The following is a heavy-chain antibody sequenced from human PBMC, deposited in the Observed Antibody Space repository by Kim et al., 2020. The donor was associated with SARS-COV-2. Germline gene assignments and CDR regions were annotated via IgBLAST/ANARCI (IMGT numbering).Heavy chain of an antibody. CDR3: AKGLGYDSSGDDAFDI. J-gene: IGHJ3*02. D-gene: IGHD3-22*01. CDR2: ISWNSGSI. V-gene: IGHV3-9*01. CDR1: GFTFDDYA. Sequence: GGSLRLSCAASGFTFDDYAMHWVRQAPGKGLEWVSGISWNSGSIGYADSVKGRFTISRDNAKNSLYLQMNSLRAEDTALYYCAKGLGYDSSGDDAFDIWG.